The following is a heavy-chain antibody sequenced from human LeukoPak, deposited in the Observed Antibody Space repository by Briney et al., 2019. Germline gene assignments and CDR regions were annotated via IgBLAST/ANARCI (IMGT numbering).Heavy chain of an antibody. CDR3: ARLYYDSSGYGY. CDR2: ISYDGSNK. V-gene: IGHV3-30*03. D-gene: IGHD3-22*01. CDR1: GFTVSSNY. Sequence: GGSLRLSCVASGFTVSSNYMNWVRQAPGKGLEWVAVISYDGSNKYYADSVKGRFTISRDNSKNTLYLQMNSLRAEDTAVYYCARLYYDSSGYGYWGQGTLVTVSS. J-gene: IGHJ4*02.